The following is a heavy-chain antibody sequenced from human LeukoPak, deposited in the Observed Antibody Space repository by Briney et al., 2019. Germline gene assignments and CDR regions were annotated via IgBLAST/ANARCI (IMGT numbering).Heavy chain of an antibody. J-gene: IGHJ4*02. Sequence: GGSLRLSCEASGFTFSASAIHWVRQASGKGLEWVGRVRDKTKNYATAYGASVKGRFTISRDDSQNTAYLQMNSLKTEDTAVYYCAKDPDCTSGICYTFFDYWGQGTLVTVSS. CDR1: GFTFSASA. CDR3: AKDPDCTSGICYTFFDY. CDR2: VRDKTKNYAT. D-gene: IGHD2-8*01. V-gene: IGHV3-73*01.